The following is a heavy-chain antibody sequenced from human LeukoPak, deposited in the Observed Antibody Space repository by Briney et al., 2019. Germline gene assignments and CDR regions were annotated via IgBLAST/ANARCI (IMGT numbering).Heavy chain of an antibody. CDR3: ARRKYDSSGFDY. Sequence: GGSLRLSCAASGFTFTTYAMSWDRQAPGKGLEWVSAISGSGANTYYSDSVKGRFTISRDNSKDTLYLQMNSLRAEDTAIYFCARRKYDSSGFDYWGQETLVTVSS. J-gene: IGHJ4*02. V-gene: IGHV3-23*01. CDR1: GFTFTTYA. CDR2: ISGSGANT. D-gene: IGHD3-22*01.